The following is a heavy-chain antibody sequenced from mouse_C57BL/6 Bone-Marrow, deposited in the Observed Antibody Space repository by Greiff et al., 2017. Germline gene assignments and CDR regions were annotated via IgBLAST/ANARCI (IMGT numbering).Heavy chain of an antibody. D-gene: IGHD1-1*01. CDR3: ARLLLRGY. V-gene: IGHV3-6*01. CDR1: GYSITSGYY. Sequence: EVHLVESGPGLVKPSQSLSLTCSVTGYSITSGYYWNWIRQFPGNKLEWMGYISYDGSNNYNPSLKNRISITRDTSKNQFFLKLNSVTTEDTATYYCARLLLRGYWGQGTTLTVSS. J-gene: IGHJ2*01. CDR2: ISYDGSN.